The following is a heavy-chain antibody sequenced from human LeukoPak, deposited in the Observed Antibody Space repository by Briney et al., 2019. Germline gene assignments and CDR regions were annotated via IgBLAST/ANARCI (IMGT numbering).Heavy chain of an antibody. CDR3: AKDWQGVVPADILTRGYSYGYWGPFDY. V-gene: IGHV3-23*01. Sequence: GGSLRLSCAASGFTFSSYAMSWVRQAPGKGLEWVSAISGSGGSTYYADSVKGRFTISRDNSKNTLYLQMNSLRAEDTAVYYCAKDWQGVVPADILTRGYSYGYWGPFDYWGQGTLVTVSS. CDR2: ISGSGGST. J-gene: IGHJ4*02. CDR1: GFTFSSYA. D-gene: IGHD5-18*01.